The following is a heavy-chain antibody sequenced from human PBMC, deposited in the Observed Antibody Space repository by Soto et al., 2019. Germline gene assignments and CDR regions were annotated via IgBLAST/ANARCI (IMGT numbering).Heavy chain of an antibody. CDR1: GFTFTRYS. D-gene: IGHD3-22*01. V-gene: IGHV3-21*04. J-gene: IGHJ4*02. CDR3: APRAMIVVVPY. Sequence: GGSLTLSCAASGFTFTRYSMNWVRQAPGKGLEWVSSISSTTNYIYYGDSMKGRFTISRDNAKNSLYLQMNSVRAEDTAVYYCAPRAMIVVVPYWGQGTLVTVSS. CDR2: ISSTTNYI.